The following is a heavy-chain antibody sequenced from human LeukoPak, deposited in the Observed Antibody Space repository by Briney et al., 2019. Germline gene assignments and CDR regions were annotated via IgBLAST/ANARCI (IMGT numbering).Heavy chain of an antibody. D-gene: IGHD1-14*01. J-gene: IGHJ4*02. V-gene: IGHV3-30*02. CDR3: ANSEIQQIDY. CDR2: IRYDGSNK. Sequence: GGSLRLSCAASRFTFSSYGMHWVRQAPGKGLEWVAFIRYDGSNKYYADSVKGRFTISRDNSKNTLYLQMNSLRAEDTAVYYCANSEIQQIDYWGQGTLVTVSS. CDR1: RFTFSSYG.